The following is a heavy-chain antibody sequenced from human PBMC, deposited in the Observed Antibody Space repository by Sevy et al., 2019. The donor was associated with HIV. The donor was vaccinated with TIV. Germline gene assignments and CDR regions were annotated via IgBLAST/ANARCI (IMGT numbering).Heavy chain of an antibody. Sequence: SETLSLTCTVSGGSISNYYWSWIRQPPGKALQWIGYVFYTGNTNYNPSLKGRVTISVDTSKTQLSLKLNSVTAADTAVYYCARGGPLSSDKWYCFDYWGQGTLVTVSS. V-gene: IGHV4-59*01. CDR3: ARGGPLSSDKWYCFDY. CDR1: GGSISNYY. J-gene: IGHJ4*02. D-gene: IGHD2-15*01. CDR2: VFYTGNT.